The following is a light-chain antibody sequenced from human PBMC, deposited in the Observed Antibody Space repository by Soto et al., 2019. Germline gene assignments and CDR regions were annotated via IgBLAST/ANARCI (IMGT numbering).Light chain of an antibody. V-gene: IGKV1-12*01. Sequence: DIQMTQSPSSVSASVGDRVTITCRASQASVGWVTWYQQKPGRAPTALIYGVTLLQSGVPRRFSGSASGTEFTLTITSLQAEDFATYYCQQATSFPPVRAFGGGTKV. CDR2: GVT. CDR3: QQATSFPPVRA. J-gene: IGKJ4*01. CDR1: QASVGW.